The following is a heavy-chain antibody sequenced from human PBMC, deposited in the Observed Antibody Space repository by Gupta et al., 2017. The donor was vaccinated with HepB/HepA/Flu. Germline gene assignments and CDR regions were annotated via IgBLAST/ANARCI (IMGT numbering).Heavy chain of an antibody. CDR1: GFTFSSYS. Sequence: EVQLVESGGGLVKPGGSLRLSCAASGFTFSSYSMNWVRQAPGKGLEWVSSISSSSSYIYYADSVKGRFTISRDNAKNSLYLQMNSLRAEDTAVYYCARARRDYCSSTSCYNRPDYWGQGTLVTGSS. CDR2: ISSSSSYI. J-gene: IGHJ4*02. V-gene: IGHV3-21*01. CDR3: ARARRDYCSSTSCYNRPDY. D-gene: IGHD2-2*02.